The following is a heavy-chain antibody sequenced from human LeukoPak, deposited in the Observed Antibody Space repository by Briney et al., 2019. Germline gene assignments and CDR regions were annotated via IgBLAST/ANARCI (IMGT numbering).Heavy chain of an antibody. J-gene: IGHJ4*02. V-gene: IGHV3-23*01. CDR2: ISGSGGST. CDR1: GFTFSSYA. CDR3: AKNYYYGSGSYYPTHFDY. Sequence: PGGSLRLSCAASGFTFSSYAMSWVRQAPGKGLEWVSAISGSGGSTYYADSVKGRFTISRDNSKNTLYLQMNSLRAEDTAVYYCAKNYYYGSGSYYPTHFDYWGQGTLVTVSS. D-gene: IGHD3-10*01.